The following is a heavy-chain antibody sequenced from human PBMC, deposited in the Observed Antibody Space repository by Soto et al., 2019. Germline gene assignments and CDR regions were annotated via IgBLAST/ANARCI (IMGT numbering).Heavy chain of an antibody. D-gene: IGHD3-3*01. V-gene: IGHV1-2*02. J-gene: IGHJ3*02. CDR3: ARGGGVGVAGSAAFDM. Sequence: QLHLVQSGAVVKKPGASVTVSCSASGYPVTAYYMHWVRQAPGRGLEWMGGINPATGAAKYTQTFQGRGPITRDHSTRNVFTEPGGPASAGPAAFYFARGGGVGVAGSAAFDMWGQGTLVTVSS. CDR2: INPATGAA. CDR1: GYPVTAYY.